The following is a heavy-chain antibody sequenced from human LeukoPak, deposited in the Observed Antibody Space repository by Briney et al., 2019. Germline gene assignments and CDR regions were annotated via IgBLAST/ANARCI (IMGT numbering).Heavy chain of an antibody. Sequence: ASVKVSCKACGYTFTIQGISWVRQAPGQGLEWMGWINTYNGKTNYAQKFQGRVTMTADTSTSTAYLELRSLRSDDTAVYYCASRSGSTPYYFDYWGQGTLVTVSS. J-gene: IGHJ4*02. D-gene: IGHD3-3*01. CDR1: GYTFTIQG. V-gene: IGHV1-18*01. CDR3: ASRSGSTPYYFDY. CDR2: INTYNGKT.